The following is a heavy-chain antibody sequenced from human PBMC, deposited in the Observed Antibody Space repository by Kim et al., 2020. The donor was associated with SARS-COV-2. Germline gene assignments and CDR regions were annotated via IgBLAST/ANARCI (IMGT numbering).Heavy chain of an antibody. Sequence: GGSLRLSCVTSLGANHMHWVRQAPGKGLEWVAAISADGMSHYYSDSVKGRFTISRDNPKNIMFLQLDSLRTEDTAVYYCAREGQSSGRAGTCDVWGQGTLVTVSS. CDR1: LGANH. J-gene: IGHJ4*03. CDR3: AREGQSSGRAGTCDV. V-gene: IGHV3-30*04. D-gene: IGHD1-1*01. CDR2: ISADGMSH.